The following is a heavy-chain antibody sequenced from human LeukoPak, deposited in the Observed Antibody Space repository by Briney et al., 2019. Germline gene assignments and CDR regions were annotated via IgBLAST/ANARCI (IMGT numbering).Heavy chain of an antibody. CDR3: ASLAYYYDSSGYYRGVDY. CDR1: GFTFSSYW. CDR2: IKQDGSEK. Sequence: GGSLRLSCAASGFTFSSYWMSWVRQAPGKGLEWVANIKQDGSEKYYVDSVKGRFTISRDNAKNSLYLQMNSLRAEDTAVYYCASLAYYYDSSGYYRGVDYWGQGTLVTVSS. V-gene: IGHV3-7*03. D-gene: IGHD3-22*01. J-gene: IGHJ4*02.